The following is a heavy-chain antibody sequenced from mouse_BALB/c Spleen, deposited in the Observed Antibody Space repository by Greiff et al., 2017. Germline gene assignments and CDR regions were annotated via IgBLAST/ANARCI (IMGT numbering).Heavy chain of an antibody. Sequence: VQLQQSGAELVKPGASVKLSCTASGFNIKDTYMHWVKQRPEQGLEWIGRIDPANGNTKYDPKFQGKATITADTSSNTAYLQLSSLTSEDTAVYYCASHTSGTSAAYWGQGTLVTVSA. J-gene: IGHJ3*01. CDR1: GFNIKDTY. V-gene: IGHV14-3*02. CDR3: ASHTSGTSAAY. D-gene: IGHD4-1*01. CDR2: IDPANGNT.